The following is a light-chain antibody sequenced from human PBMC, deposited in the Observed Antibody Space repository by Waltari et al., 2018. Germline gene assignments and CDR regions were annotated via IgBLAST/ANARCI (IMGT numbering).Light chain of an antibody. V-gene: IGKV3-20*01. CDR3: QHYLRLPVT. Sequence: EIVLTQSPGTLSLSVGERATVSCRASESVSRAFAWYQQKPGQAPRLRIYGASTRATGIPDRFSGSGSGTDFSLTISRLEPDDFAVYYCQHYLRLPVTFGQGTTVEI. CDR2: GAS. J-gene: IGKJ1*01. CDR1: ESVSRAF.